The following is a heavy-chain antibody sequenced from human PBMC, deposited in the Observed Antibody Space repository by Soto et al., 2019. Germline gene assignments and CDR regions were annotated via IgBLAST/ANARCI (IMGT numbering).Heavy chain of an antibody. CDR2: ISAGGGST. CDR1: GFTFSSHA. D-gene: IGHD3-22*01. V-gene: IGHV3-23*01. J-gene: IGHJ4*02. CDR3: AKVGISDYYPEY. Sequence: PGASLRLSCAASGFTFSSHAMSWVRQAPGKGLEWVSAISAGGGSTYNADSVKGRFTISRGNSKNTRHLQMNSLRAKDTAADYGAKVGISDYYPEYWGQGTLVTVSS.